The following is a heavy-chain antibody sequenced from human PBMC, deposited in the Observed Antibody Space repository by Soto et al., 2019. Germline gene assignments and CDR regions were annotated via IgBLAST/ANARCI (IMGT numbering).Heavy chain of an antibody. CDR1: GFTFSSYA. D-gene: IGHD2-2*01. CDR2: ISYDGSNK. Sequence: GSLRLSCAASGFTFSSYAMHWVRQAPGKGLEWVAVISYDGSNKYYADSVKGRFTISRDNSKNKLYLQMNSLRAEDTAVYYCATLGEDIVVQWGQGTLVTVSS. CDR3: ATLGEDIVVQ. V-gene: IGHV3-30-3*01. J-gene: IGHJ4*02.